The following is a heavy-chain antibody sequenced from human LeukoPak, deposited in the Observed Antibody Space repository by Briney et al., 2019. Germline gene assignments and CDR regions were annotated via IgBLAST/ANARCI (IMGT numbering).Heavy chain of an antibody. V-gene: IGHV3-30*18. CDR1: GFTFSSYG. Sequence: AGGSLRLSCAASGFTFSSYGMSWVRQAPGKGLEWVAVISYDGSNKYYADSVKGRFTISRDNSKNTLYLQMNSLRAEDTAVYYCAKGGRVAGTHFFDYWGQGTLVTVSS. CDR3: AKGGRVAGTHFFDY. CDR2: ISYDGSNK. J-gene: IGHJ4*02. D-gene: IGHD6-19*01.